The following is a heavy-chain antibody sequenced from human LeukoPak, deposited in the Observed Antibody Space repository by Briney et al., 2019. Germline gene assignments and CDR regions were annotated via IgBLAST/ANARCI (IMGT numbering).Heavy chain of an antibody. D-gene: IGHD3-22*01. CDR2: ISSTSTFI. Sequence: PGGSLRLSCAASGFTFSRYSMNWVHQAPGKGLEWVASISSTSTFIYSADSVKGRFTISRDTAKNSLFLQMNSLRAEDTAIYYCARDYFDSSDYPQTYYYYYMDAWGKGTTVTVSS. J-gene: IGHJ6*03. V-gene: IGHV3-21*01. CDR1: GFTFSRYS. CDR3: ARDYFDSSDYPQTYYYYYMDA.